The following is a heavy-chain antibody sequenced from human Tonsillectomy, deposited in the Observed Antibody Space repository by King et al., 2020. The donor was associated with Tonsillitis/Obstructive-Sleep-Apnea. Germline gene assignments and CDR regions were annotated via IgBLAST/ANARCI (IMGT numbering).Heavy chain of an antibody. V-gene: IGHV4-59*01. CDR2: IYYSGGT. CDR1: GGSISSYY. J-gene: IGHJ6*03. D-gene: IGHD3-3*01. Sequence: VQLQESGPGLVKPSETLSLTCTVSGGSISSYYWSWIRQPPGKGLEWIGYIYYSGGTNYNPSLKRGVTISVDTSKNQFSLKLSPVTAADTAVYYCARVAKNDFWSGYYSYYYMDVWGKGTTVTVSS. CDR3: ARVAKNDFWSGYYSYYYMDV.